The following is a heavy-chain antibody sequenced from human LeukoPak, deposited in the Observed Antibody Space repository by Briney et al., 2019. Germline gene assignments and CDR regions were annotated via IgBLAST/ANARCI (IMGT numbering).Heavy chain of an antibody. CDR2: INHSGST. CDR1: GGSFSGYY. Sequence: SETLSLTCAVYGGSFSGYYWSWIRQPPGKGLEWIGEINHSGSTNYNPSLKSRVTIPVDTSKNQFSLKLSSVTAADTAVYYCARGLPRGYYLLHHGYNWFDPWGQGTLVTVSS. CDR3: ARGLPRGYYLLHHGYNWFDP. D-gene: IGHD3-22*01. J-gene: IGHJ5*02. V-gene: IGHV4-34*01.